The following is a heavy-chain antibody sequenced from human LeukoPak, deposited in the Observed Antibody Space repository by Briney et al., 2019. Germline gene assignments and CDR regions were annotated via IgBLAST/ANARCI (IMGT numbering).Heavy chain of an antibody. CDR3: ARDRGEGQQLVLFDY. CDR2: SRKKANSYTT. J-gene: IGHJ4*02. CDR1: GFTFSDHD. D-gene: IGHD6-13*01. Sequence: GGSLRLSCAASGFTFSDHDMDWVRQAPGKGLEWVGRSRKKANSYTTEYAASVKGRFTITRDDSDNSLYLQMNSLKTEDTAVYYCARDRGEGQQLVLFDYWGQGTLVIVSS. V-gene: IGHV3-72*01.